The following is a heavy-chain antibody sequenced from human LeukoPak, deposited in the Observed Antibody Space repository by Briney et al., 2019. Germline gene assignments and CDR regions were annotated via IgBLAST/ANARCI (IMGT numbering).Heavy chain of an antibody. Sequence: SETLSLTCTVSGGSINSTTYYWGCIRQPPGKGLEWIGTIYYSGSTYYNPSLKSRVTISVDTSKNQFSLRLSSMTAADTAVYYCARTPDTTLDHFDYWGQGTLVTVSS. CDR3: ARTPDTTLDHFDY. D-gene: IGHD5-18*01. CDR1: GGSINSTTYY. J-gene: IGHJ4*02. CDR2: IYYSGST. V-gene: IGHV4-39*07.